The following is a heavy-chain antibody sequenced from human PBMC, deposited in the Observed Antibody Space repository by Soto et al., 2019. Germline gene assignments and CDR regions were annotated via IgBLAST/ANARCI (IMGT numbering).Heavy chain of an antibody. J-gene: IGHJ3*02. D-gene: IGHD3-3*01. CDR2: ISAYNGNT. V-gene: IGHV1-18*01. CDR1: GYTFTSYG. CDR3: ARDSYYDFWSGYPPDAFDI. Sequence: QVQLVQSGAEVKKPGASVKVSCKASGYTFTSYGISWVRQAPGQGLEWMGWISAYNGNTNYAQKLQGRVTMTTDTSTSTAYMELRSLRSDDTAVYYCARDSYYDFWSGYPPDAFDIWGQGTIVTVS.